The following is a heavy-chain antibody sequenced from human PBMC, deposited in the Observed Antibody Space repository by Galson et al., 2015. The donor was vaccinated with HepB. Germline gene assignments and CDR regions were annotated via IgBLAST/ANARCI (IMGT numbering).Heavy chain of an antibody. CDR3: AKNYGDYVYDPLDP. Sequence: LRLSCAASKFILANYAMTWVRQAPGKGLEWVSVVSADGARTHYADSVRGRFTISRDNSKNTLYLQMSSLRLEDTAVYFCAKNYGDYVYDPLDPWGQGLLVNVFS. V-gene: IGHV3-23*01. CDR2: VSADGART. CDR1: KFILANYA. J-gene: IGHJ5*02. D-gene: IGHD4-17*01.